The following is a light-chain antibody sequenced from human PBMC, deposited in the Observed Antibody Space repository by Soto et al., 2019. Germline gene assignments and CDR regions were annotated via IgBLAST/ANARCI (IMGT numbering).Light chain of an antibody. CDR1: QSVSSNY. CDR2: GAS. V-gene: IGKV3-20*01. J-gene: IGKJ3*01. CDR3: QQYGNSPPIT. Sequence: EIVLTQSPGTLSLSPGERATLSCRASQSVSSNYLAWYQQKPGQAPRLLIYGASNRTTGIPDRFSGNGSGTDFTITINRLEPEDVAVYYCQQYGNSPPITFGPATKVDVK.